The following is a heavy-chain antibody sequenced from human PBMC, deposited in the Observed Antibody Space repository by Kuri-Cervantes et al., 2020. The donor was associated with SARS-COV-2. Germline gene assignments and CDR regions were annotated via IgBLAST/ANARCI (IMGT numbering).Heavy chain of an antibody. V-gene: IGHV3-74*01. CDR2: INPDGSYT. J-gene: IGHJ4*02. CDR1: GFTFSGHW. CDR3: AKAPKYCSSTSCYAEVDY. Sequence: GESLKISCAASGFTFSGHWIHWVRQAPGKGLVWVSRINPDGSYTNNADSVKGRFTLSRDNAKNMLFLQMNSLRAEDTAVYYCAKAPKYCSSTSCYAEVDYWGQGTLVTVSS. D-gene: IGHD2-2*01.